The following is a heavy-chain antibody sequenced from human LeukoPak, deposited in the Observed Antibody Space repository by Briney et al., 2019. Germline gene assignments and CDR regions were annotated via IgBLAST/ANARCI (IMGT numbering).Heavy chain of an antibody. D-gene: IGHD3-10*01. Sequence: GGSLRLSCAASGFTFSGYWMSWVRQAPGKGLEWVAKIKEDGSEKYYVDSVKGRFTISRDNAKNTVFLQMNSLRADDTSVYYCVRESGDYGSADMAGYYYYMDVWAKGTTVTVSS. V-gene: IGHV3-7*01. CDR3: VRESGDYGSADMAGYYYYMDV. CDR1: GFTFSGYW. CDR2: IKEDGSEK. J-gene: IGHJ6*03.